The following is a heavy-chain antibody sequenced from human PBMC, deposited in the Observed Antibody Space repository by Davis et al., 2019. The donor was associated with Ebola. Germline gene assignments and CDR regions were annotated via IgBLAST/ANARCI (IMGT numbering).Heavy chain of an antibody. CDR1: GFTFSSYG. Sequence: GGSLRLSCAASGFTFSSYGMHWVRQAPGKGLEWVAVISYDGSNKYYADSVKGRFTISRDNSKNTLYLQMNSLRAEDTAVYYCARSTLAARPGYYYGMDVWGQGTTVTVSS. D-gene: IGHD6-6*01. V-gene: IGHV3-30*03. CDR2: ISYDGSNK. J-gene: IGHJ6*02. CDR3: ARSTLAARPGYYYGMDV.